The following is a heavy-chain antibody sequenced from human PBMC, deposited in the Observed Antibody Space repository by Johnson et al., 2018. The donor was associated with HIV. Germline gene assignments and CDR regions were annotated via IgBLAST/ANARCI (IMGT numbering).Heavy chain of an antibody. V-gene: IGHV3-23*04. CDR1: GFTFSSYA. CDR3: AKKLGVGGGSNKAFDI. Sequence: VQLVESGGGVVQPGRSLRLSCAASGFTFSSYAMSCVRQAPGKGLEWVSAISGSGGSTYYADSVKGRFTISRDNSKNTLYLQMNSLRAEDTAVYYCAKKLGVGGGSNKAFDIWGQGTMVTVPS. D-gene: IGHD2-15*01. CDR2: ISGSGGST. J-gene: IGHJ3*02.